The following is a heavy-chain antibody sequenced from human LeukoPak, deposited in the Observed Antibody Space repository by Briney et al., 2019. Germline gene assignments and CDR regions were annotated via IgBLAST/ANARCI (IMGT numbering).Heavy chain of an antibody. D-gene: IGHD3-22*01. J-gene: IGHJ4*02. CDR1: GGSISSYC. Sequence: SETLSLTCTVSGGSISSYCWSWIRQPPGKGLEWIGYIYYSGSTNYNPSLKSRVTISVDTSKNQFSLKLSSVTAADTAVYYCARGLMPYDSSGPYYWGQGTLVTVSS. CDR2: IYYSGST. CDR3: ARGLMPYDSSGPYY. V-gene: IGHV4-59*01.